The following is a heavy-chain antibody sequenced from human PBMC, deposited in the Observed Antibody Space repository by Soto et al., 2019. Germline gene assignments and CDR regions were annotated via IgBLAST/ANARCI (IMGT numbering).Heavy chain of an antibody. V-gene: IGHV3-33*01. CDR2: IWYDGSNK. CDR1: GFTFSSYG. J-gene: IGHJ5*02. Sequence: GGSLRLSCAASGFTFSSYGMHWVRQAPGKGLEWVAVIWYDGSNKYYADSVKGRFTISRDNSKNTLYLQMNSLRAEDTAVYYCAREGTMVRGVADNWFDPWGQGTLVTVSS. D-gene: IGHD3-10*01. CDR3: AREGTMVRGVADNWFDP.